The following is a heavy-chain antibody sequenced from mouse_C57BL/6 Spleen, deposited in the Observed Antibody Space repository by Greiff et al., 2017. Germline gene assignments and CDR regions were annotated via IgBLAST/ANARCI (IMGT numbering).Heavy chain of an antibody. D-gene: IGHD1-1*01. CDR3: TPHYYGSSYYYAMDY. Sequence: EVQVVESGAELVRPGASVKLSCTASGFNIKDYYMHWVKQRPEQGLEWIGRIDPEDGDTEYAPKFQGKATMTADTSSNTAYLQLSSLTSEDTAVYCCTPHYYGSSYYYAMDYWGQGTSVTVSS. J-gene: IGHJ4*01. CDR2: IDPEDGDT. V-gene: IGHV14-1*01. CDR1: GFNIKDYY.